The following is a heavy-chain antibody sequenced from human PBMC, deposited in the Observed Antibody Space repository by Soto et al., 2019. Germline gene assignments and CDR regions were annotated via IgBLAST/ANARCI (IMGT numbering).Heavy chain of an antibody. D-gene: IGHD3-16*01. V-gene: IGHV4-39*01. CDR2: FYFGGSS. J-gene: IGHJ5*02. CDR3: ARHWGDLGP. Sequence: QVQVEESGPGLVKPSETLSLTCNVSGVSISSTSNYWGWIRQPPGKGLEWIGCFYFGGSSYYNPSLKSRVTISVDTSKNQFSLRLTSVTATDTAIYYCARHWGDLGPWGQGILVTVSS. CDR1: GVSISSTSNY.